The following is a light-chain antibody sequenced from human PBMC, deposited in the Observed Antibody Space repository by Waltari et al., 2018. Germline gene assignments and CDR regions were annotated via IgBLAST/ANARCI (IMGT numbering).Light chain of an antibody. CDR2: AAS. V-gene: IGKV3-20*01. CDR3: HQYGNSART. Sequence: VLTQSPGTLSLSPGESATLSGRASQRVANSYLAWYQQRPGQAPRLLIYAASSRATGIPDRFSGSVSGTDFTLTISRLEPEDSAVYYCHQYGNSARTFGQGTKVEIK. CDR1: QRVANSY. J-gene: IGKJ1*01.